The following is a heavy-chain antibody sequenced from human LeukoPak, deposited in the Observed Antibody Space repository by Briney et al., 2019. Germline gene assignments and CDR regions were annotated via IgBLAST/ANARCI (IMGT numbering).Heavy chain of an antibody. CDR1: GFTVSSNY. Sequence: PGGSLRLSCAASGFTVSSNYMSWVRQAPGKGLEWVSVIYSGGSTYYADSVKGRFTISRDNSKNTLYLQMNSLRAEDTAVYYCANGVAVAGTFRRYYFDYWGQGTLVTVSS. D-gene: IGHD6-19*01. V-gene: IGHV3-53*01. CDR2: IYSGGST. CDR3: ANGVAVAGTFRRYYFDY. J-gene: IGHJ4*02.